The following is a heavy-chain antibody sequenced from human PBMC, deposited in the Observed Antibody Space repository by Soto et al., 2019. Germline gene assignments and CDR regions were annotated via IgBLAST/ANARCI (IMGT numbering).Heavy chain of an antibody. CDR3: AAPSGYYWVHDY. CDR1: GGSISSGENY. V-gene: IGHV4-30-4*01. D-gene: IGHD3-22*01. J-gene: IGHJ4*02. CDR2: TYYSGDT. Sequence: QVQLQESGPGLVKPSQTLSLTCSVSGGSISSGENYWNWIRQPPGKGLEWFGYTYYSGDTYYNPSPKSRVTISLDTSKNQFSLKLSSVTAADTAVYYCAAPSGYYWVHDYSGQGTLVTVSS.